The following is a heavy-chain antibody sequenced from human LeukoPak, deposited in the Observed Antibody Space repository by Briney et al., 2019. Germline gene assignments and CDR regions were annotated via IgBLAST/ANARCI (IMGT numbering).Heavy chain of an antibody. J-gene: IGHJ4*02. CDR1: GXTFXSXX. D-gene: IGHD1-1*01. V-gene: IGHV3-48*03. CDR3: ARLERTN. CDR2: ISSSGSXI. Sequence: KPGGSLRLSCAASGXTFXSXXXXXVXXAPXXXXXWXSYISSSGSXIYYADSVKGRFTISRDTAKNSLYLQMNSLRAEDTAVYYCARLERTNWGQGTLVTVSS.